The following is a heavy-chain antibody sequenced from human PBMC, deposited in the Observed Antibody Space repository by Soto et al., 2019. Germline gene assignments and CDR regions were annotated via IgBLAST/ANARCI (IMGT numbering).Heavy chain of an antibody. V-gene: IGHV1-3*05. CDR2: INAGNGNT. CDR1: GYTFTSYA. J-gene: IGHJ5*02. Sequence: QVQLVQSGAEEKKPGASVQVSCKASGYTFTSYAMNWVRQAPGQRLEWRGWINAGNGNTKDSQKFQGRVTITRDTSWSSDYMEPSILRCEDTAVYYCARGRRYTNGNTWCQGTLITVSS. D-gene: IGHD5-18*01. CDR3: ARGRRYTNGNT.